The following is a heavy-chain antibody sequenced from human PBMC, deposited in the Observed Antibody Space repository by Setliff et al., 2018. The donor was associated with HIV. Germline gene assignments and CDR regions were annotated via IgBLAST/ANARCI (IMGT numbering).Heavy chain of an antibody. CDR2: VYHSGSS. CDR3: ARSTCYYGSGKGSGWFDP. D-gene: IGHD3-10*01. V-gene: IGHV4-34*01. CDR1: GGSFSGYS. Sequence: PSETLSLTCAVYGGSFSGYSWSWIRQPPGKGPEWIGEVYHSGSSNYNPSLKSRVTISVDTSKNQFSLKLSSVTAADTAVYYCARSTCYYGSGKGSGWFDPWGQGTLVTVSS. J-gene: IGHJ5*02.